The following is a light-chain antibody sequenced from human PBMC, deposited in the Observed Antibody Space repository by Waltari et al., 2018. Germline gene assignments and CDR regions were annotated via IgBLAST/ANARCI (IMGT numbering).Light chain of an antibody. CDR3: SSYTRSSTGV. J-gene: IGLJ3*02. V-gene: IGLV2-14*01. Sequence: QSALTQPASVSGSPGQSITLSCTGTSSDVGGSNFVSWYQQHPGKAPKPLIYEGSKRPSGVHNRFPGSKPGNTASLTVCGLQAEDEADYYGSSYTRSSTGVFGGGTKLTVL. CDR1: SSDVGGSNF. CDR2: EGS.